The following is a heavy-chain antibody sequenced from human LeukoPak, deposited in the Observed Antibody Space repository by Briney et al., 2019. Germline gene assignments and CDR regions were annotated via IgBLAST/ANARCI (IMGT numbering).Heavy chain of an antibody. CDR2: ISSSSSTI. CDR1: GFTFSSYS. V-gene: IGHV3-48*02. D-gene: IGHD2-15*01. CDR3: ARDGGPCSGGSCYPPYYYGMDV. Sequence: GGSLRLSCAASGFTFSSYSMTWVRQAPGKGLGWVSSISSSSSTIYYADSVKGRFTISRDNAKNSLYLQMNSLRDEDTAVYYCARDGGPCSGGSCYPPYYYGMDVWGQGTTVTVSS. J-gene: IGHJ6*02.